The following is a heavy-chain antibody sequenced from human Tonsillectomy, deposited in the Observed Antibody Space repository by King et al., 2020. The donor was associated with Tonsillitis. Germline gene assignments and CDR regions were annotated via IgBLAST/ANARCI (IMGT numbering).Heavy chain of an antibody. CDR1: GFTFSSSA. Sequence: VQLVESGGGLVQPGGSLRLSCAASGFTFSSSAMAWVRQAPGKGLEWVSGISGRGGSTYYADSVKGRFTISRDNSKNTLYLQMNILGAEDTALYYCAKVVSTAMVYYFDYWGQGTLVTVSS. CDR2: ISGRGGST. V-gene: IGHV3-23*04. J-gene: IGHJ4*02. D-gene: IGHD5-18*01. CDR3: AKVVSTAMVYYFDY.